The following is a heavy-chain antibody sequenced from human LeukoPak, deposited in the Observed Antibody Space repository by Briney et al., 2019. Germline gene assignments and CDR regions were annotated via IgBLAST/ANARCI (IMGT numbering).Heavy chain of an antibody. D-gene: IGHD4/OR15-4a*01. CDR3: ARDRNGNGATYFSY. Sequence: SETLSLTCTVSGGSMNSYYWSWIRQPAGQGVEWIGRIYGSGTTLYNPSLESRVTMSVDTSKKQFSLKLTSVTAADTAVYYCARDRNGNGATYFSYWGQGILVTVSS. CDR1: GGSMNSYY. V-gene: IGHV4-4*07. CDR2: IYGSGTT. J-gene: IGHJ4*02.